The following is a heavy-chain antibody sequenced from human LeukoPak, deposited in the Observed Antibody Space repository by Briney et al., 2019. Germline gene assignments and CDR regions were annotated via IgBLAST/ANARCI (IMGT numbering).Heavy chain of an antibody. J-gene: IGHJ5*02. V-gene: IGHV4-34*01. CDR1: GVSFSGYY. CDR2: INHSGST. CDR3: AWAYGSGRVDWFDP. D-gene: IGHD3-10*01. Sequence: SETLSLTCAVYGVSFSGYYWTWIRQPPGKGLEWIGEINHSGSTNYNPSLKSRVTISVDTSKNQFSLKLSSVTAADTAVYYCAWAYGSGRVDWFDPWGQGTLVTVSS.